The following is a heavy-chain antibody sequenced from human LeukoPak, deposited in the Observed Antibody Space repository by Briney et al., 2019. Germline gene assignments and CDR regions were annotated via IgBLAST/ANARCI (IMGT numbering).Heavy chain of an antibody. Sequence: GASVKVSCKASGGTFSSYAISWVRQAPGQGLEWMGGIIPIFGTANYAQKFQGRVTMTIDTSTTTGYMELRSLTSDDTAVYYCARGSYYDYWGQGTLVTVSS. CDR2: IIPIFGTA. D-gene: IGHD3-10*01. V-gene: IGHV1-69*05. CDR1: GGTFSSYA. J-gene: IGHJ4*02. CDR3: ARGSYYDY.